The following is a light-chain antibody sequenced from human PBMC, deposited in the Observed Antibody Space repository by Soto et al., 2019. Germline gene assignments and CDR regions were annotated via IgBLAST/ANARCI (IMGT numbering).Light chain of an antibody. J-gene: IGKJ2*01. CDR3: QQCANLPYT. Sequence: DVLMTQSPSSLSASVGDRVTITCQASQDINNYLNWYQQKPGKAPKLLIYDASNLETAVPSRFIGSGSGTEFTFTISSLQPEDIATYFCQQCANLPYTFGQGTKLEMK. CDR2: DAS. V-gene: IGKV1-33*01. CDR1: QDINNY.